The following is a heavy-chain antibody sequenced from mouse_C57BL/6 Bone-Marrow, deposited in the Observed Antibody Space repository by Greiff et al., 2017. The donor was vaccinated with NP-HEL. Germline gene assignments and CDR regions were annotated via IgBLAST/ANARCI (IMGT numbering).Heavy chain of an antibody. CDR1: GYTFTSYW. CDR2: IHPNSGST. V-gene: IGHV1-64*01. D-gene: IGHD2-5*01. Sequence: QVQLQQPGAELVKPGASVKLSCKASGYTFTSYWMHWVKQRPGQGLEWIGMIHPNSGSTNYNEKFKSKATLTVDKSSSTAYMQLSSLTSEDSAVYYCARISTSYYSNYYAMDYWGQGTSVTVSS. J-gene: IGHJ4*01. CDR3: ARISTSYYSNYYAMDY.